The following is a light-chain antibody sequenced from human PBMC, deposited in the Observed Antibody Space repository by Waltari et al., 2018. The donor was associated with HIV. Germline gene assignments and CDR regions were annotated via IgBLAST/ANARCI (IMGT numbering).Light chain of an antibody. CDR2: DVS. V-gene: IGLV2-14*03. Sequence: QSALTQPASVSGSPGHSITLSCTRTSSDVGGYNYVSWYQQHPGKAPKLMIYDVSNRPSGVSNRFSGSKSGNTASLTISGLQAEDEADYYCSSYTSSSTPLVVFGGGTKLTVL. CDR1: SSDVGGYNY. J-gene: IGLJ2*01. CDR3: SSYTSSSTPLVV.